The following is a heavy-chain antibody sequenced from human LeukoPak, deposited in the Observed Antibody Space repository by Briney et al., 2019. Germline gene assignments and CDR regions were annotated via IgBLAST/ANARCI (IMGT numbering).Heavy chain of an antibody. Sequence: GRSLRLSCAASGFTFSSYGMHWVSQAPGKGLEWVAVISYDGSNKNYGDSVKGRFTITRDNSKNTLYLQLNSLRAEDTAVYYCAKDLRIAVTWFDYWGQGAPVTVSS. CDR1: GFTFSSYG. J-gene: IGHJ4*01. CDR2: ISYDGSNK. V-gene: IGHV3-30*18. CDR3: AKDLRIAVTWFDY. D-gene: IGHD6-19*01.